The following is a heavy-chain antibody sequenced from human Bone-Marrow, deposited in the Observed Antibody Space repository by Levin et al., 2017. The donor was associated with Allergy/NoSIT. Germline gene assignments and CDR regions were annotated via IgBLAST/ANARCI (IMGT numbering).Heavy chain of an antibody. CDR3: TTDRAIAVRPVFDY. V-gene: IGHV3-15*01. CDR2: IKAKTDGGTV. D-gene: IGHD6-19*01. J-gene: IGHJ4*02. CDR1: GFTFTNAW. Sequence: GGSLRLSCAASGFTFTNAWLSWVRQAPGEGLQWLGRIKAKTDGGTVDYGAAVKGRFTISRDDSKNTLYLQMNSLRTEDTAMYYCTTDRAIAVRPVFDYWGPGTLVTVSS.